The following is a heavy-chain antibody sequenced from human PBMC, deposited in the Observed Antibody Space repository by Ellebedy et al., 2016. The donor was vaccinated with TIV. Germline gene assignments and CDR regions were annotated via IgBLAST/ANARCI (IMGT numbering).Heavy chain of an antibody. J-gene: IGHJ4*02. Sequence: GGSLRLXXSASGFTFSSYAMHWVRQVPGTGLEWVSGITWNSVNLGYADSVKGRFTISRDNAKNSLYLQMNSLRADDTAIYYCATLPTTSRFDYWGQGTLVTVSS. CDR1: GFTFSSYA. V-gene: IGHV3-9*01. D-gene: IGHD1-14*01. CDR3: ATLPTTSRFDY. CDR2: ITWNSVNL.